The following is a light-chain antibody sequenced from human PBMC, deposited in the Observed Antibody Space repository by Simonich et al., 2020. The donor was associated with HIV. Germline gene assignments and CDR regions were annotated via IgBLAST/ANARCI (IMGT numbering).Light chain of an antibody. CDR1: QSVSSNY. CDR2: DAS. Sequence: EIVLTQSPGTLSLSPGEGATLSCRPSQSVSSNYLAWYQQTPGLAPRLLIYDASSRATGIPDRFSGSGSGTEFTLTISSLQSEDFAVYYCQQYNKWPYTFGQGTKLEIK. CDR3: QQYNKWPYT. V-gene: IGKV3D-20*01. J-gene: IGKJ2*01.